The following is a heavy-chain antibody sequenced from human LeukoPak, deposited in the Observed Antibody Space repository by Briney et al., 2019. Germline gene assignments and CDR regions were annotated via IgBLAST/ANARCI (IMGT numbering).Heavy chain of an antibody. CDR1: GGSFIGYY. CDR3: ARVPLRFLEPFDY. D-gene: IGHD3-3*01. CDR2: INHSGGA. Sequence: SETLSLTCAVYGGSFIGYYWSWIRQPPGKGLEWIGEINHSGGANYNPSLKSRVTISADTSKSQFSLKLGSVAAADTAVYYCARVPLRFLEPFDYWGQGTLVTVSS. V-gene: IGHV4-34*01. J-gene: IGHJ4*02.